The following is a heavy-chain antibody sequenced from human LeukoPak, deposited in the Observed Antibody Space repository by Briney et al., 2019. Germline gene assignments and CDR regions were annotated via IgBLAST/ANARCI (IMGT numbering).Heavy chain of an antibody. V-gene: IGHV3-20*04. Sequence: PRGSLRLSCAASGFTFDDYGMSWVRQAPGKGLEWVSGINWNGGSTGYADSVKGRFTISRDNAKNSLYLQMNSLRAEDTALYYCARVGYSSSWSYYFDYWGQGTLVTVSS. CDR2: INWNGGST. J-gene: IGHJ4*02. D-gene: IGHD6-13*01. CDR3: ARVGYSSSWSYYFDY. CDR1: GFTFDDYG.